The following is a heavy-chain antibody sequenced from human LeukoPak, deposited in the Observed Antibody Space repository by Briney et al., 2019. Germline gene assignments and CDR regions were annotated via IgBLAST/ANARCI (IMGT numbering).Heavy chain of an antibody. Sequence: ASVKVSCKASGYTFTGYYMHWVRQAPGQGLEWMGWINPNSGGTNYAQKFQGRVTMTRHTSVSTAYMELSSLTVDDTAVYYCARSSKTDHFDAFDLWGQGTMVTVSS. D-gene: IGHD1-14*01. J-gene: IGHJ3*01. CDR1: GYTFTGYY. CDR3: ARSSKTDHFDAFDL. CDR2: INPNSGGT. V-gene: IGHV1-2*02.